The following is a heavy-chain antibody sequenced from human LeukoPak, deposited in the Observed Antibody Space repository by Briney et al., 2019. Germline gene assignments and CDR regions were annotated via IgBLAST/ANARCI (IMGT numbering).Heavy chain of an antibody. CDR2: IRSKANSYAT. J-gene: IGHJ4*02. D-gene: IGHD2-15*01. CDR3: TGTVVADDY. V-gene: IGHV3-73*01. CDR1: GFTFSGSA. Sequence: PGGSLRLSCAASGFTFSGSAMHWVRQASGKGLEWVGRIRSKANSYATAYAASVKGRFTISRDDSRNTAYLQMNSLKTEDTAVYYCTGTVVADDYWGQGTLVTVSS.